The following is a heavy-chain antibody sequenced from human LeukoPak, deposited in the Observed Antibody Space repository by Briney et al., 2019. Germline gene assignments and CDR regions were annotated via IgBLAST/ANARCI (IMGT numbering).Heavy chain of an antibody. Sequence: ASVKVSCKASGYTFTGYYMHWVRQAPGQGLEWIGWINPNSGGTNYAQKFQGRVTMTRDTSISTAYMELSRLTSDDTAVYYCATQRGSYLWGTDFDYWGQGTLVTVSS. D-gene: IGHD3-16*01. V-gene: IGHV1-2*02. CDR1: GYTFTGYY. CDR2: INPNSGGT. J-gene: IGHJ4*02. CDR3: ATQRGSYLWGTDFDY.